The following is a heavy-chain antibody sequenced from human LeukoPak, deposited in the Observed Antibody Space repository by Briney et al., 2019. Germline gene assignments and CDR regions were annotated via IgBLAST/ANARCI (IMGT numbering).Heavy chain of an antibody. D-gene: IGHD6-6*01. CDR3: AKGTGVEYSSSSEYYYYMDV. CDR1: GFTVSSNY. V-gene: IGHV3-66*01. CDR2: IYSGGST. Sequence: PGGSLRLSCAASGFTVSSNYMSWVRQAPGKGLEWVSVIYSGGSTYYADSVKGRFTISRDNSKNTLYLQMNSLRAEDTAVYYCAKGTGVEYSSSSEYYYYMDVWGKGTTVTVSS. J-gene: IGHJ6*03.